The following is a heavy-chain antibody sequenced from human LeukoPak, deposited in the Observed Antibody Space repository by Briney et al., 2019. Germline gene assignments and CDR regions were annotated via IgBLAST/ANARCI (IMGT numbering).Heavy chain of an antibody. V-gene: IGHV4-38-2*02. Sequence: PSETLSLTCTVSGYSISSGYYWGWIRQPPGKGLEWIGSIYHSGSTCYNPSLKSRVTISVDTSKNQFSLKLSSVTAADTAVYYCARAPDDSTIFGVTPYNRFDPWGQGTLVTVSS. D-gene: IGHD3-3*01. CDR2: IYHSGST. CDR1: GYSISSGYY. J-gene: IGHJ5*02. CDR3: ARAPDDSTIFGVTPYNRFDP.